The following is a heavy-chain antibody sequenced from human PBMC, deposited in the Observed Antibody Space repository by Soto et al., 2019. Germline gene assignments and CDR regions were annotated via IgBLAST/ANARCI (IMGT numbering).Heavy chain of an antibody. CDR1: GFTFSSYA. V-gene: IGHV3-23*01. CDR3: ANLEKYYYYMDV. J-gene: IGHJ6*03. CDR2: ISGSGGST. Sequence: GGSLRLSCAASGFTFSSYAMHWVRQAPGKGLEWVSAISGSGGSTYYADSVKGRFTISRDNSKNTLYLQMNSLRAEDTAVYYCANLEKYYYYMDVWGKGTTVTVSS.